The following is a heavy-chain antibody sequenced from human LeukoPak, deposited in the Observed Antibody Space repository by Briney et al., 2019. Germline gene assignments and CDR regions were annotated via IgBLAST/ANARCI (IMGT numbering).Heavy chain of an antibody. D-gene: IGHD2-15*01. CDR1: GGTFSSYA. V-gene: IGHV1-69*06. CDR2: IIPIFGTA. Sequence: ASVKVSCKASGGTFSSYAISWVRQAPGQGLEWMGGIIPIFGTANYAQKFQGRVTITADKSTSTAYMELSSLRSEDTAVYYCAREGGGYCSGGSCYSGYYGMDVWGKGTTVTVSS. J-gene: IGHJ6*04. CDR3: AREGGGYCSGGSCYSGYYGMDV.